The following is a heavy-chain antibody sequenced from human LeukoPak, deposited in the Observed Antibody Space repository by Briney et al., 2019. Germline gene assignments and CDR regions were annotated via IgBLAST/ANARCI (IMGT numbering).Heavy chain of an antibody. V-gene: IGHV1-69*05. CDR1: GGTFSSYA. CDR3: ARDIEGPRGYYYDSSGLPPGY. J-gene: IGHJ4*02. CDR2: IIPIFGTA. D-gene: IGHD3-22*01. Sequence: GASVKASCKASGGTFSSYAISWVRQAPGQGLEWMGGIIPIFGTANYAQKFQGRVTMTTDTSTSTAYMELRSLRSDDTAVYYCARDIEGPRGYYYDSSGLPPGYWGQGTLVTVSS.